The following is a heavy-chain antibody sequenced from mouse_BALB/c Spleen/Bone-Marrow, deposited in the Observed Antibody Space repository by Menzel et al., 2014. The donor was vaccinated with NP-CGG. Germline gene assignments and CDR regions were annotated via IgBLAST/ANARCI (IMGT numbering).Heavy chain of an antibody. CDR1: GFSLTSYG. CDR2: IWAGGST. D-gene: IGHD4-1*01. Sequence: QVQLKESGPGLVAPSQSLSITCTVSGFSLTSYGVHWVRRPPGKGLEWLGVIWAGGSTNYNSALMSRLSISKDNSKSQVFLKMNGLQTDDTAMYCCAGTGPFAYWGQGTLVTVSA. J-gene: IGHJ3*01. CDR3: AGTGPFAY. V-gene: IGHV2-9*02.